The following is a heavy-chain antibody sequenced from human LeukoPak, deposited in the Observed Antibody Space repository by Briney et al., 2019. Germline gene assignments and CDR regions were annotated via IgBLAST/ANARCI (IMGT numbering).Heavy chain of an antibody. Sequence: SVKVSCKASGGTFSSYAISWVRRAPGQGLEWMGRIIPIFGIANYAQKFQGRVTITADKSTSTAYMELSSLRSEDTAVYYCARARTGVVPAAPYYYYGMDVWGQGTTVTVSS. CDR3: ARARTGVVPAAPYYYYGMDV. CDR1: GGTFSSYA. J-gene: IGHJ6*02. D-gene: IGHD2-2*01. CDR2: IIPIFGIA. V-gene: IGHV1-69*04.